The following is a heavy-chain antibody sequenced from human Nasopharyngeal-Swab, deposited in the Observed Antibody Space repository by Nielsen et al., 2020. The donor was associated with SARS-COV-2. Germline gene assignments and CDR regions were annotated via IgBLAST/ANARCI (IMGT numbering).Heavy chain of an antibody. CDR3: ARATRADYHLDY. Sequence: WVRQAPGQGLEWMGGIIPIFGTANYAQKFQGRVTITADKSTSTAYMELSSLRSEDTAVYYCARATRADYHLDYWGQGTLVTVSS. J-gene: IGHJ4*02. D-gene: IGHD4-11*01. CDR2: IIPIFGTA. V-gene: IGHV1-69*06.